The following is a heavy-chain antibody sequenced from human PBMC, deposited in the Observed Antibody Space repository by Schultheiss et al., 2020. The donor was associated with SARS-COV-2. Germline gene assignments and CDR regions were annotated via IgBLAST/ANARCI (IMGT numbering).Heavy chain of an antibody. J-gene: IGHJ3*02. CDR1: GGSISSYY. D-gene: IGHD3-22*01. CDR3: AIDYYDSSGYYPDAFDI. CDR2: IYYSGST. Sequence: GSLRLSCTVSGGSISSYYWSWIRQPPGKGLEWIGSIYYSGSTYYNPSLKSRVTISVDTSKNQFSLKLSSVTAADTAVYYCAIDYYDSSGYYPDAFDIWGQGTMVTVSS. V-gene: IGHV4-59*12.